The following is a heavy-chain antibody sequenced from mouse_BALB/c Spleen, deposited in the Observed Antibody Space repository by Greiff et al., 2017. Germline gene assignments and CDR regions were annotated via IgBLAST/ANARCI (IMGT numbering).Heavy chain of an antibody. D-gene: IGHD1-1*01. Sequence: EVKLMESGGGLVQPGGSLKLSCAASGFTFSSYGMSWVRQTPDKRLELVATINSNGGSTYYPDSVKGRFTISRDNAKNTLYLQMSSLKSEDTAMYYCARDEGYYGSYFDYWGQGTTLTVSS. CDR1: GFTFSSYG. CDR3: ARDEGYYGSYFDY. V-gene: IGHV5-6-3*01. CDR2: INSNGGST. J-gene: IGHJ2*01.